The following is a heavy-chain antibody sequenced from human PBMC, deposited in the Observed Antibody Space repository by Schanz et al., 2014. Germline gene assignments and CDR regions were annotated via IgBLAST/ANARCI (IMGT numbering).Heavy chain of an antibody. D-gene: IGHD5-12*01. Sequence: QVQLEQSGAEVKKPGASVKVSCKTSGYAFSDYGITWVRQAPGQGLEWMGMINPSGGSTTYAQKFQGRVTMTRDTSTSTVYMELSSLRSEDTAVYYCARDFSAYVGNYFDYWGQGTLVTVSS. V-gene: IGHV1-46*01. CDR2: INPSGGST. CDR1: GYAFSDYG. J-gene: IGHJ4*02. CDR3: ARDFSAYVGNYFDY.